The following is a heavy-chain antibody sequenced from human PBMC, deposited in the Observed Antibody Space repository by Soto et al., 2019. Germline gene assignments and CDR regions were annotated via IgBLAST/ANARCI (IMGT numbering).Heavy chain of an antibody. V-gene: IGHV4-30-4*01. Sequence: QVQLQESGPGLVKPSQTLSLTCTVSGGSISSGNYYWSWIRQPPGKGLGWIGFLPYSGSTYYSTSLKSRVTISVDTSKSQLSLNLSFVTAADTSVYYCATMGTPATGLYFFDYWGQGSLVTVSS. J-gene: IGHJ4*02. CDR1: GGSISSGNYY. CDR3: ATMGTPATGLYFFDY. D-gene: IGHD2-15*01. CDR2: LPYSGST.